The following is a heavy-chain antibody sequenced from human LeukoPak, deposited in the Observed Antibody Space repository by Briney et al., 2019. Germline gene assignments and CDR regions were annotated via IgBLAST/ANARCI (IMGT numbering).Heavy chain of an antibody. J-gene: IGHJ4*02. V-gene: IGHV4-39*01. Sequence: SETLSLTCTVSGGSISSSSYYWGWIRQPPGKGLEWIGSIYYSGSTYYNPSLKSRVTISVDTSKNQFSLKLSSVTAADTAVYYCVRLDPSSGWPVDYWGQGTLVTVSS. CDR2: IYYSGST. D-gene: IGHD6-19*01. CDR3: VRLDPSSGWPVDY. CDR1: GGSISSSSYY.